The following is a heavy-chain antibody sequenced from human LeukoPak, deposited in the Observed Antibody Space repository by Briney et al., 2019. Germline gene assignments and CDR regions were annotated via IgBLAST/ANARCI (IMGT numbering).Heavy chain of an antibody. CDR1: GGSISSGGYS. Sequence: SQTLSLTCAVSGGSISSGGYSWSWIRQPPGKGLEWIGEINHSGSTNYNPSLKSRVTISVDTSKNQFSLKLSSVTAADTAVYYCARGRGSFDYWGQGTLVTVSS. CDR3: ARGRGSFDY. J-gene: IGHJ4*02. V-gene: IGHV4-30-2*01. CDR2: INHSGST. D-gene: IGHD1-26*01.